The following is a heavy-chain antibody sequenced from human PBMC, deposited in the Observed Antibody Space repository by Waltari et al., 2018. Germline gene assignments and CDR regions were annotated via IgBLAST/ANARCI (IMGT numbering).Heavy chain of an antibody. CDR2: INSDGSKI. D-gene: IGHD4-17*01. CDR1: GFSFSGHW. V-gene: IGHV3-74*01. J-gene: IGHJ4*02. CDR3: ARDPSFGDFEAYFDY. Sequence: EVQLAESGGGLVQPGGSLRLSCAVSGFSFSGHWMYWVRQSPGKGLVWVSQINSDGSKIDYADSVKGRFTISRDNTKNTLYLEMNSLRAEDTAVYYCARDPSFGDFEAYFDYWGQGTLVTVSS.